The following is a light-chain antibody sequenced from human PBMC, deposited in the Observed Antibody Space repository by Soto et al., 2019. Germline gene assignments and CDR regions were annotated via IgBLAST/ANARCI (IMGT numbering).Light chain of an antibody. Sequence: DLQMTQSPSSVSGSVGDRVTITCRASQDITRWLAWYQQKPGKAPKLLIYGASSLQSGVPSRFSGSGSETDFTLTISSLQPEDSATYYCQQSYSTPLTFGGGTKVEIK. V-gene: IGKV1-12*01. CDR2: GAS. CDR3: QQSYSTPLT. J-gene: IGKJ4*01. CDR1: QDITRW.